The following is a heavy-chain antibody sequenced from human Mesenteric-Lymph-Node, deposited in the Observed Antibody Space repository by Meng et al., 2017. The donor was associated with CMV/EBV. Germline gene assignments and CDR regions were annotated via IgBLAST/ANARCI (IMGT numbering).Heavy chain of an antibody. Sequence: GESLKISCAASGFTFTSHAFHWVRQAPGRGLEWVAVISHDGSTKYYTESAKGRFTISRDNSKNTLFLLMNSLRADDTAVYYCARDRGEYFDYWGQGTLVTVSS. CDR1: GFTFTSHA. V-gene: IGHV3-30*04. J-gene: IGHJ4*02. D-gene: IGHD3-10*01. CDR3: ARDRGEYFDY. CDR2: ISHDGSTK.